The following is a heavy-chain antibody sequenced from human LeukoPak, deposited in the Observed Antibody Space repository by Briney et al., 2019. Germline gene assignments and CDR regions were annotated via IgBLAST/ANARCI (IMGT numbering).Heavy chain of an antibody. CDR1: GFTFTNYA. J-gene: IGHJ4*02. CDR2: ISPRGSR. CDR3: AKRSGSGGPFDY. D-gene: IGHD3-10*01. V-gene: IGHV3-23*01. Sequence: GGSLRLSCAASGFTFTNYAMSWVRQAPGRGLEWVSNISPRGSRNYADSVKGRFAISRDNYKNTMYLQMNSLRAEDTAVYYCAKRSGSGGPFDYWGQGILVTVSS.